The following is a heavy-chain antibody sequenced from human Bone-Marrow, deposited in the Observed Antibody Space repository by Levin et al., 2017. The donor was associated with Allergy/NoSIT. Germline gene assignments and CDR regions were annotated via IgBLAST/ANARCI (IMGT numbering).Heavy chain of an antibody. J-gene: IGHJ3*02. D-gene: IGHD3-22*01. CDR2: ISSTTNTI. Sequence: GESLKISCAASGFTFSNYSMNWVRQAPGKGLEWVSYISSTTNTIYYADSVKGRFTISRDNAKNSLYLQMHSLRAEDTAVYYCARGPIMYYYDSSGAFDIWGQGTMVTVSS. CDR1: GFTFSNYS. CDR3: ARGPIMYYYDSSGAFDI. V-gene: IGHV3-48*01.